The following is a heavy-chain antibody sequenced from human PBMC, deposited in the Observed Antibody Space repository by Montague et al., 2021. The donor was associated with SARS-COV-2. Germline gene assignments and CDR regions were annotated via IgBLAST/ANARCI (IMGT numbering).Heavy chain of an antibody. CDR2: TYYRSKWYN. D-gene: IGHD3-3*01. V-gene: IGHV6-1*01. J-gene: IGHJ6*02. CDR1: GDSVSSNSAA. CDR3: TKGTYGISILGQIYYYGMDV. Sequence: CAISGDSVSSNSAAWNWIRQSPSRGLEWLGRTYYRSKWYNDYAVSVKSRITINPDTSKNQFSLKLSSVIAADSAIYYCTKGTYGISILGQIYYYGMDVWGQGTTVIVSS.